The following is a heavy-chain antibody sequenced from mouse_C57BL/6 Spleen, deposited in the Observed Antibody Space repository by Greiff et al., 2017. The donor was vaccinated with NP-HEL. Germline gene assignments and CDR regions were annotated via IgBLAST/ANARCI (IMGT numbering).Heavy chain of an antibody. CDR3: TRDQVYYYGSSYSYYFDY. Sequence: VQLKESGEGLVKPGGSLKLSCAASGFTFSSYAMSWVRQTPEKRLEWVAYISSGGDYIYYADTVKGRFTISRDNARNTLYLQMSSLKSEDTAMYYCTRDQVYYYGSSYSYYFDYWGQGTTLTVSS. J-gene: IGHJ2*01. D-gene: IGHD1-1*01. CDR2: ISSGGDYI. V-gene: IGHV5-9-1*02. CDR1: GFTFSSYA.